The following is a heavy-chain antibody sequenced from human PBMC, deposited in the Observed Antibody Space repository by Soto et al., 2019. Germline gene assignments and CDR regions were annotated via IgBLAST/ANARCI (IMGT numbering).Heavy chain of an antibody. CDR2: ISYDGSNK. CDR1: GFTFSSYG. D-gene: IGHD3-10*01. Sequence: LRLSCAASGFTFSSYGMHWVRQAPGKGLEWVAVISYDGSNKYYADSVKGRFTISRDNSKNTLYLQMNSLRAEDTAVYYCANEDYYGSGSYYIPSMDVWGQGTTVTVS. CDR3: ANEDYYGSGSYYIPSMDV. V-gene: IGHV3-30*18. J-gene: IGHJ6*02.